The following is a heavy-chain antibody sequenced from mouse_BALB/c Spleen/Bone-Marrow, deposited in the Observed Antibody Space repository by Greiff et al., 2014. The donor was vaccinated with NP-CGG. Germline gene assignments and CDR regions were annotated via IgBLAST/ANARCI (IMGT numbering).Heavy chain of an antibody. V-gene: IGHV1-5*01. CDR1: GYTFTSYW. CDR3: TTLARNYFDY. Sequence: VQLQQSGTVLAGPGASVKMSCKASGYTFTSYWMHWVKQRPGQGLEWIGTIYPGNSDTTYNQKFKGKAKLTAVASTSTAYMELSSLTNEGSAVYYCTTLARNYFDYWGQGTTLTVSS. J-gene: IGHJ2*01. CDR2: IYPGNSDT.